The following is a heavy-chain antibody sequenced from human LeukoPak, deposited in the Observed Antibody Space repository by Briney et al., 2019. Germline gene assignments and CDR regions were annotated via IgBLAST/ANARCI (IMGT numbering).Heavy chain of an antibody. Sequence: AETLSLTCTVSGGSISSYYWSWIRQPPGKGLEWIGYIYTSGSTNYNPSLKSRVTISVDTSKNQFSLKLSSVTAADTAVYYCASSVVPAAIGYWGQGTVVTVSS. CDR2: IYTSGST. V-gene: IGHV4-4*09. CDR3: ASSVVPAAIGY. D-gene: IGHD2-2*01. CDR1: GGSISSYY. J-gene: IGHJ4*02.